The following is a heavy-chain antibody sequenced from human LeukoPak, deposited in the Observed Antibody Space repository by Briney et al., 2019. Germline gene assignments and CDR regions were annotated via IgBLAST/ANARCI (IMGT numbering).Heavy chain of an antibody. CDR3: ARVLVAGTGWFDY. Sequence: GGSLRLSCAASGFTFSSYWMHWVRQAPGKGRVWVSRINTDGSSTRSADSVKGRFTISRDNAKNTLFLQMNSLRAEDTAVYYCARVLVAGTGWFDYWGQGTLVTVSS. CDR2: INTDGSST. V-gene: IGHV3-74*01. CDR1: GFTFSSYW. D-gene: IGHD6-19*01. J-gene: IGHJ4*02.